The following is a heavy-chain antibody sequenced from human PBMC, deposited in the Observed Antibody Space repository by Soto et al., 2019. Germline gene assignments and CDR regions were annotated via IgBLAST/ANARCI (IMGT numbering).Heavy chain of an antibody. CDR1: GYTLTELS. J-gene: IGHJ4*02. CDR2: FDPEDGET. CDR3: ATVGERQWLPFDY. D-gene: IGHD6-19*01. V-gene: IGHV1-24*01. Sequence: EASVKVSCKVSGYTLTELSMHWVRQAPGKGLEWMGGFDPEDGETIYAQKFQGRVTMTEDTSTDTAYMELSSLRSEDTAVYYCATVGERQWLPFDYWGQGTLVTVSS.